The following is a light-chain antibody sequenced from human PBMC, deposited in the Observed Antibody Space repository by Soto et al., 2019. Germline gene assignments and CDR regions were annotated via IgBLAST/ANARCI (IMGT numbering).Light chain of an antibody. J-gene: IGKJ4*01. CDR2: RAS. CDR1: QSIDTA. V-gene: IGKV1-5*03. Sequence: DIQMTQSPSTLSASVGDRVTITCRASQSIDTALAWYQQKPGKAPNLLIYRASNLETGVPSRFSGSGSGTEFTLAIRSLQPYDFATYYCQQYNSYSPEGLTFGGGTKVEI. CDR3: QQYNSYSPEGLT.